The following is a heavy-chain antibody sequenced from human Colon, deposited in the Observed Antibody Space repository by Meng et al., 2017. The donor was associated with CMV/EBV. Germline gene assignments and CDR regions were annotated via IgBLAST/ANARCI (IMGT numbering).Heavy chain of an antibody. D-gene: IGHD3-10*02. CDR3: AKSLFGMGQVVYFDS. CDR2: ISGAGSTT. V-gene: IGHV3-23*01. CDR1: GFTFRPYA. J-gene: IGHJ4*02. Sequence: GGSLRLSCAASGFTFRPYAMGWVRQGAGKGLEWVSSISGAGSTTYYADSVKGRFTISRDNSKNTMSLQMKGLRADDTARYYCAKSLFGMGQVVYFDSWGQGALVTVPQ.